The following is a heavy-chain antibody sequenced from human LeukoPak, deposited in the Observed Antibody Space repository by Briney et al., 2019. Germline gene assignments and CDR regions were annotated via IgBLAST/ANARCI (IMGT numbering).Heavy chain of an antibody. CDR1: GFTFSSYG. J-gene: IGHJ4*02. V-gene: IGHV3-30*03. CDR2: ISYDGSNK. Sequence: PGRSLRLSCAASGFTFSSYGMPWVRQAPGKGLEWVAVISYDGSNKYYADSVKGRFTISRDNSKNTLYLQMNSLRAEDTAVYYCASGSFDYWGQGTLVTVSS. CDR3: ASGSFDY.